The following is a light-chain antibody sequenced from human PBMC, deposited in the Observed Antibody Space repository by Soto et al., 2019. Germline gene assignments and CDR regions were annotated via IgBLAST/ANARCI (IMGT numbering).Light chain of an antibody. J-gene: IGKJ5*01. CDR1: QSVSSY. Sequence: EIVLTQSPATLSLSPGERATLSCRASQSVSSYLAWYQQNPGQAPRLLICGSFSRATGIPDRFSGSGSGTDFTLTIGRLEPEDLAVYYCQQRHMWPITFGKGTRLE. V-gene: IGKV3-11*01. CDR3: QQRHMWPIT. CDR2: GSF.